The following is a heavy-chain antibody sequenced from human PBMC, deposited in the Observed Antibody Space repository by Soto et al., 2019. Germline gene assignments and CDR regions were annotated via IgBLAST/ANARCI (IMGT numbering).Heavy chain of an antibody. CDR3: ARRYCSDSYCSYFDY. Sequence: SETLSLTCAVYGGSVSGYFWSWIRQPPGKGLEWIGEINHSGTTSYSPSLDSRVTTSVDTSKNQFSLRLSSVTAADTAIYYCARRYCSDSYCSYFDYWGRGTLVT. J-gene: IGHJ4*02. CDR2: INHSGTT. V-gene: IGHV4-34*01. CDR1: GGSVSGYF. D-gene: IGHD2-15*01.